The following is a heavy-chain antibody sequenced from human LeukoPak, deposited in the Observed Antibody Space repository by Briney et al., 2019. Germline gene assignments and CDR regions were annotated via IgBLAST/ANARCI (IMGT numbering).Heavy chain of an antibody. D-gene: IGHD2-15*01. V-gene: IGHV3-23*01. CDR2: ISGSGGST. CDR3: AKDGNLIVVVVAATFDY. Sequence: GGPLRLSCAASGFTFSSYAMSWVRQAPGKGLEWVSAISGSGGSTYYADSVKGRFTISRDNSKNTLYLQMNSLRAEDTAVYYCAKDGNLIVVVVAATFDYWGQGTLVTVSS. J-gene: IGHJ4*02. CDR1: GFTFSSYA.